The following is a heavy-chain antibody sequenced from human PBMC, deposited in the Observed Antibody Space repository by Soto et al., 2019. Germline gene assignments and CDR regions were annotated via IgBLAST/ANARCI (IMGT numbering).Heavy chain of an antibody. CDR3: VLIDLRGYGLRVDAFDI. V-gene: IGHV1-18*01. J-gene: IGHJ3*02. CDR1: GYTFTSYG. CDR2: ISAYNGNT. Sequence: VASVKVSCKASGYTFTSYGISWVRQAPGQGLEWMGWISAYNGNTNYAQKLQGRVTMTTDTSTSTAYMELRSLRSDDTAVYYCVLIDLRGYGLRVDAFDIWGQGTMVTVSS. D-gene: IGHD4-17*01.